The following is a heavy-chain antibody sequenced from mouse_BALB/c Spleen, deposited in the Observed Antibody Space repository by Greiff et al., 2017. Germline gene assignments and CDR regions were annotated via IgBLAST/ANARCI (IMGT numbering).Heavy chain of an antibody. CDR3: AKNYRYEAGAMDY. CDR1: GFSLTSYG. D-gene: IGHD2-14*01. Sequence: QVQLKESGPGLVAPSQSLSITCTVSGFSLTSYGVHWVRQSPGKGLEWLGVIWRGGSTDYNAAFMSRLSITKDNSKSHVFFKMNSLQADDTAIYYCAKNYRYEAGAMDYWGQGTSVTVSS. CDR2: IWRGGST. V-gene: IGHV2-5*01. J-gene: IGHJ4*01.